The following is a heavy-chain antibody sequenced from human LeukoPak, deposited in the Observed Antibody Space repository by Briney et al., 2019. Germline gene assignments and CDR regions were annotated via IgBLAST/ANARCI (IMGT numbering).Heavy chain of an antibody. CDR1: GFTVSSNY. V-gene: IGHV3-66*01. CDR2: IYSGGST. D-gene: IGHD6-13*01. CDR3: ARDLKAGIAARNFNY. Sequence: RAGGSLRLSSAASGFTVSSNYMSWVRQAPGKGLEWVSVIYSGGSTYYADSVKGRFTISRDNSKNTLYLQMNSLRAEDTAVYYCARDLKAGIAARNFNYWGQGTLVTVSS. J-gene: IGHJ4*02.